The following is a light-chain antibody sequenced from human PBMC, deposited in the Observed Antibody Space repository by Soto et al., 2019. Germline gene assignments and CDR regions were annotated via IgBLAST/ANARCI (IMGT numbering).Light chain of an antibody. V-gene: IGKV1-5*01. Sequence: DVQMTQSPSSLSASVGDGFTITFRASQAIGNYLNWYQQKPCKAPNLLIYDASTLESGVPSRFSGSGSGTEFTLTISSLQTDDFATYYCQQYNSYSSWTFGQGTKVDIK. CDR1: QAIGNY. J-gene: IGKJ1*01. CDR3: QQYNSYSSWT. CDR2: DAS.